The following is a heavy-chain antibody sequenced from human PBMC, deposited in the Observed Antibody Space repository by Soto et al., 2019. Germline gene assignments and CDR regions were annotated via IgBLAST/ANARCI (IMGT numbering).Heavy chain of an antibody. CDR3: AKDQGSSWYEIDY. V-gene: IGHV3-23*01. Sequence: GGSLRLSCSASGFTFSSYAMHWVRQAPGKGLEWVSTISGSGGSTYYADSVKGRFTISRDNSKNTLYLQMNSLRAEDTAVYYCAKDQGSSWYEIDYWGQGTLVTVSS. CDR1: GFTFSSYA. D-gene: IGHD6-13*01. CDR2: ISGSGGST. J-gene: IGHJ4*02.